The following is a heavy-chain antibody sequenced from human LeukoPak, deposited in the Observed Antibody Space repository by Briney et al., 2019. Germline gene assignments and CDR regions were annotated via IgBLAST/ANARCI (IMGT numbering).Heavy chain of an antibody. Sequence: SETLSLTCAVYGGSFSGYYWSWIRQPPGKGLEWIGEINHSGSTNYNPSLKSRVTISVGTSKNQFSLKLSSVTAADTAVYYCARGGQLVYFDYWGQGTLVTVSS. J-gene: IGHJ4*02. D-gene: IGHD6-6*01. CDR2: INHSGST. CDR3: ARGGQLVYFDY. CDR1: GGSFSGYY. V-gene: IGHV4-34*01.